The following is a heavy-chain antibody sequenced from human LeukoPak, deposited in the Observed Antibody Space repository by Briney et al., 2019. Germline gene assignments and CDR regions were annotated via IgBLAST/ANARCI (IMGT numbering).Heavy chain of an antibody. CDR2: ISSSSSTI. V-gene: IGHV3-48*01. D-gene: IGHD4-17*01. J-gene: IGHJ5*02. Sequence: PGGSLRLSCAASGFTFSSYSMNWVRQAPGKGLEWVSYISSSSSTIYYADSVKGRFTISRDNAKNSLYLQMNSLRAEDTAVYYCARHFSTVTTDWFDPWGQGTLVTVSS. CDR1: GFTFSSYS. CDR3: ARHFSTVTTDWFDP.